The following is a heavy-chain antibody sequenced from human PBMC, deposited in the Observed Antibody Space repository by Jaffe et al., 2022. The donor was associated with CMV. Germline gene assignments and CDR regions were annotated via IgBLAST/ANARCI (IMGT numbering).Heavy chain of an antibody. CDR3: ARAPPADPSLGSGWYGRLDY. J-gene: IGHJ4*02. CDR1: GGSISSSNW. CDR2: IYHSGST. Sequence: QVQLQESGPGLVKPSGTLSLTCAVSGGSISSSNWWSWVRQPPGKGLEWIGEIYHSGSTNYNPSLKSRVTISVDKSKNQFSLKLSSVTAADTAVYYCARAPPADPSLGSGWYGRLDYWGQGTLVTVSS. V-gene: IGHV4-4*02. D-gene: IGHD6-19*01.